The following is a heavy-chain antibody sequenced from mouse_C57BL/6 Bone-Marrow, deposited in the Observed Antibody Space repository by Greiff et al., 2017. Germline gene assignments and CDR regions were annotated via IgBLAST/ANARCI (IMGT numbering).Heavy chain of an antibody. CDR3: ARQYYGSGTGFAY. CDR1: GFTFSSYG. D-gene: IGHD1-1*01. J-gene: IGHJ3*01. Sequence: DVKLVESGGDLVKPGGSLKLSCAASGFTFSSYGMSWVRQTPDKRLGWVATISSGGSYTYYPDSVKGRFTISRDNAKNTLYLQMSSLKSEDTSMYYCARQYYGSGTGFAYWGQGTLVTVSA. CDR2: ISSGGSYT. V-gene: IGHV5-6*02.